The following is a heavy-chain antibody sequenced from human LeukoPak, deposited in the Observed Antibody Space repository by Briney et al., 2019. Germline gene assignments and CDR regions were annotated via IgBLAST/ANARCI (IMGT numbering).Heavy chain of an antibody. Sequence: SETLSLTCTVSGGSISSSSYYWGWIRQPPGKGLEWIGRIYYRGSTYYNPSLKSRVTISVDTYKNQFSLELSSVTAADTAVYYCARHLYAFDIWGQGTMVTVSS. CDR3: ARHLYAFDI. CDR1: GGSISSSSYY. CDR2: IYYRGST. V-gene: IGHV4-39*01. J-gene: IGHJ3*02.